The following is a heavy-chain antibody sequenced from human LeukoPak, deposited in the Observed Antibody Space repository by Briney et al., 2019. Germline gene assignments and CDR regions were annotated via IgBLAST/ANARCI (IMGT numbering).Heavy chain of an antibody. CDR1: GFIVSSNY. CDR3: AKAVTYYYDSSGYFFDY. J-gene: IGHJ4*02. Sequence: GGSLRLSCAASGFIVSSNYMSWVRQAPGKGLEWVSAISGSGGSTYYADSVKGRFTISRDNSKNTLYLQMNSLRAEDTAVYYCAKAVTYYYDSSGYFFDYWGQGTLVTVSS. CDR2: ISGSGGST. V-gene: IGHV3-23*01. D-gene: IGHD3-22*01.